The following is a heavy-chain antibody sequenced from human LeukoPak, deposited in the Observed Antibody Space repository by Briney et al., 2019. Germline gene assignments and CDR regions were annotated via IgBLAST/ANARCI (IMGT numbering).Heavy chain of an antibody. CDR2: INPNSGGT. D-gene: IGHD1-1*01. CDR1: GYTFTTYD. J-gene: IGHJ4*02. V-gene: IGHV1-2*02. Sequence: ASVKVSCKASGYTFTTYDINWVRQATGQGLEWMGWINPNSGGTNYAQKFQGRVTMTRDTSISTAYMELSRLRSDDTAVYYCARSRELELDYWGQGTLVTVSS. CDR3: ARSRELELDY.